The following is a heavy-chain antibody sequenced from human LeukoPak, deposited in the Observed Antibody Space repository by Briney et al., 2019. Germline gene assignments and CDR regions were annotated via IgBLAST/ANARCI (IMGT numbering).Heavy chain of an antibody. CDR3: ARNLWFGESSDAFDM. CDR1: GYTFSGSY. Sequence: GASVKVSCKASGYTFSGSYIHWVRQAPGQGLEWMGRINPNSGDTNYAQKFQGRVTMTRDTSISTAYMDMSSLRSDDTAVYYCARNLWFGESSDAFDMWGQGTMVTVSS. CDR2: INPNSGDT. D-gene: IGHD3-10*01. V-gene: IGHV1-2*06. J-gene: IGHJ3*02.